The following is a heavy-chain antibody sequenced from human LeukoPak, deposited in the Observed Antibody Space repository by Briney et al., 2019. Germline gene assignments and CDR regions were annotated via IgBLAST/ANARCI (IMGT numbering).Heavy chain of an antibody. D-gene: IGHD2-2*03. Sequence: SETLSLTCAVYGGSFSGYYWSWIRRPPGKGLEWIGEINHSGSTNYNPSLKSRVTISVDTSKNQFSLKLSSVTAADTAVYYCARGRGYCSSTSCSSYYYYYYMDVWGKGTTVTVSS. J-gene: IGHJ6*03. CDR2: INHSGST. CDR3: ARGRGYCSSTSCSSYYYYYYMDV. V-gene: IGHV4-34*01. CDR1: GGSFSGYY.